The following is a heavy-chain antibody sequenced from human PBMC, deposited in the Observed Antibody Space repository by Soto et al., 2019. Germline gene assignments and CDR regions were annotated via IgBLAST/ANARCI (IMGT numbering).Heavy chain of an antibody. D-gene: IGHD2-21*02. CDR2: IKSKTDGGTT. J-gene: IGHJ4*02. V-gene: IGHV3-15*01. CDR3: TTEKGIDDFYYYFDY. Sequence: PGGSLRLSXAASGFTFSNAWMSWVRQAPGKGLEWVGRIKSKTDGGTTDYAAPVKGRFTISRDDSKNTLYLQMNSLKTEDTAVYHCTTEKGIDDFYYYFDYWGQGTLVTVSS. CDR1: GFTFSNAW.